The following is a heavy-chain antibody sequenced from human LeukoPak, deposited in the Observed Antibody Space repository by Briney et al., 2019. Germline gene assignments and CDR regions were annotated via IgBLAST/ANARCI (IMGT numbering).Heavy chain of an antibody. CDR3: AGLIGYCSGGSCPHGPYYFDH. V-gene: IGHV5-51*01. Sequence: RGESLQISCQGSGYSFTSYWIGWVRQMPGKGVEWMGIIHPGDSDTRYSPSFQGQVTISADKSISTAYLQWSSLKASDTAMYYCAGLIGYCSGGSCPHGPYYFDHWGKGTLVTVSS. D-gene: IGHD2-15*01. J-gene: IGHJ4*02. CDR1: GYSFTSYW. CDR2: IHPGDSDT.